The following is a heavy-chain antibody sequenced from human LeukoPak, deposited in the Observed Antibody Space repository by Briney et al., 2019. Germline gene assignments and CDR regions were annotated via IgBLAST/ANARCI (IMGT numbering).Heavy chain of an antibody. V-gene: IGHV1-18*01. CDR2: ISAYNGNT. CDR3: ARALYYDVWSGYSH. D-gene: IGHD3-3*01. CDR1: GYTFTSYG. Sequence: ASVKVSCKASGYTFTSYGISWLRQAPGQGLEWMGWISAYNGNTNYAQKLQGRVTMTTDTSTSTAYMELRSLRSDDTAVYYCARALYYDVWSGYSHSGQGTLVTVSS. J-gene: IGHJ4*02.